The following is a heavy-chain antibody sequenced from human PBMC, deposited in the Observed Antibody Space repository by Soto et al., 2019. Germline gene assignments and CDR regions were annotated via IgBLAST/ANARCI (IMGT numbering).Heavy chain of an antibody. Sequence: PSETLSLTCTVSGGSITNYYYSWIRQPPGKGLEWIGYIYHSGSTSYNPSLKSRVTISVDTSKNQFSLKLSSVTVADTAVYYCARVPDRWGQGTLVTVST. J-gene: IGHJ5*02. CDR2: IYHSGST. V-gene: IGHV4-59*12. CDR1: GGSITNYY. CDR3: ARVPDR.